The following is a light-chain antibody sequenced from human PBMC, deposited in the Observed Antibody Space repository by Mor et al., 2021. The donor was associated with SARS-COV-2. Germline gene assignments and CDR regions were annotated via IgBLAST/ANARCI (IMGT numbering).Light chain of an antibody. Sequence: GEAPRLLIYVASSRPTGIPDRFSGSGSGTDFTLTISRLDPEDFAIYYCQQYDTSVTFGGGTKVEIK. J-gene: IGKJ4*01. CDR2: VAS. V-gene: IGKV3-20*01. CDR3: QQYDTSVT.